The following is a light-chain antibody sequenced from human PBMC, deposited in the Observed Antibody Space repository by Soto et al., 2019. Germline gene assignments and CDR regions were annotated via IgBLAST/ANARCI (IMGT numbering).Light chain of an antibody. CDR1: SSNIGAGYD. Sequence: QSVLTQPPSMSGAPGQRVTISFTGSSSNIGAGYDVHWYQQLPGTAPKLLIYGNSTRPSGVPDRFSGAKSGTSASLAITGLQAEDEADYYCQSYASSLSGVVFGGGTQLTVL. CDR2: GNS. J-gene: IGLJ2*01. CDR3: QSYASSLSGVV. V-gene: IGLV1-40*01.